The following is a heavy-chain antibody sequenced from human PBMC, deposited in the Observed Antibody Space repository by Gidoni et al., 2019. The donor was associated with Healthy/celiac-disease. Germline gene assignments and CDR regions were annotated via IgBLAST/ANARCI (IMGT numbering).Heavy chain of an antibody. CDR3: ARNTITMVREVIPNYYYYGMDV. D-gene: IGHD3-10*01. J-gene: IGHJ6*02. Sequence: QVQLVQSGAEVKKPGSSVKVSCKASGGTFSSYAISWVRQAPGQGLEWMGGIIPIFGTANYAQKVQGRVTITADESTSTAYMELSSLRSEDTAVYYCARNTITMVREVIPNYYYYGMDVWGQGTTVTVSS. V-gene: IGHV1-69*01. CDR1: GGTFSSYA. CDR2: IIPIFGTA.